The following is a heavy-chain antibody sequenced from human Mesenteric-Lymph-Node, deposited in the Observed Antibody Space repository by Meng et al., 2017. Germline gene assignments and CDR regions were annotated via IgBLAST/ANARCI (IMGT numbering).Heavy chain of an antibody. Sequence: VQLVEAGGGLGKPGGSLRLSCAASGFTVSSNYMTWVRQAPGKGLEWVSVIYSGGSTYYADSVKGRFTISRDNSKNTLYLQMNSLRAEDTAVYYCARGLSRSGYFDYWGQGTLVTVSS. CDR2: IYSGGST. V-gene: IGHV3-66*01. CDR3: ARGLSRSGYFDY. CDR1: GFTVSSNY. J-gene: IGHJ4*02. D-gene: IGHD3-22*01.